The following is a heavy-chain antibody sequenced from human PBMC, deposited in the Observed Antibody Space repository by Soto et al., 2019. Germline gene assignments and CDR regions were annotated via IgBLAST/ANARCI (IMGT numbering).Heavy chain of an antibody. CDR3: ARDRDSSYFPPPYYFDS. J-gene: IGHJ4*02. CDR2: ISYDGSKT. CDR1: AFTFRSYT. Sequence: LRLSCAASAFTFRSYTMHWVRQAPGKGLEWVATISYDGSKTNYADSVRGRFTISRDNSKSTLFLQMDSLRPEDTAVYSCARDRDSSYFPPPYYFDSWGQGTLVTVSS. V-gene: IGHV3-30*04. D-gene: IGHD4-4*01.